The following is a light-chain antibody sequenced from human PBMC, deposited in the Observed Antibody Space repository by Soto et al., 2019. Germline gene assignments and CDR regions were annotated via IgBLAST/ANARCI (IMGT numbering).Light chain of an antibody. CDR1: RGHSIFA. CDR3: QTWGSGII. CDR2: INSDGTY. V-gene: IGLV4-69*01. J-gene: IGLJ2*01. Sequence: QPVLTQSPSASASLGASVKLTCTLDRGHSIFAIAWHQRQPLKGPRFLMKINSDGTYTKGDGVPDRFSGSSSGAERYLTISSLQSDDEADYYCQTWGSGIIFGGGTKLTVL.